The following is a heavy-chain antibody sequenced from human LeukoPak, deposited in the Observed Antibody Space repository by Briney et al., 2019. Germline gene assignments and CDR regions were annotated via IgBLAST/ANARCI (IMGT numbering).Heavy chain of an antibody. V-gene: IGHV4-59*08. CDR2: IYYSGSP. J-gene: IGHJ3*02. Sequence: SETLSLTCTVSGGSISNYYWSWTRQPPGKGLEWIGYIYYSGSPNYNPSLKSRVTISVDTSKNQFSLKVSSVTAADTAVYYCALDTSGWSDDSFDIWGPGTTVTVS. D-gene: IGHD6-19*01. CDR3: ALDTSGWSDDSFDI. CDR1: GGSISNYY.